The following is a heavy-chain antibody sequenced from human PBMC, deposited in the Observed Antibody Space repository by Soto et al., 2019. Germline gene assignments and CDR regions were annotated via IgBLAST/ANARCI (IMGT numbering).Heavy chain of an antibody. Sequence: QMQLVQSGAEVKKPGSSVKVSCKSSGGTFSSYEVNWVRQAPGQGLEWVGGVIPIFGTTKYAPKFPGRIAISADQSTTMSYIELSSLRSEDTAVYFCATTGDGYNFDFWGQGTPVTVSS. V-gene: IGHV1-69*01. CDR1: GGTFSSYE. J-gene: IGHJ4*02. CDR3: ATTGDGYNFDF. D-gene: IGHD5-12*01. CDR2: VIPIFGTT.